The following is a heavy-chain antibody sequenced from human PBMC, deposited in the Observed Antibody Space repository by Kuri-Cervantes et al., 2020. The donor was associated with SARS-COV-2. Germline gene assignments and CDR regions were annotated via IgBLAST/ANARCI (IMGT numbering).Heavy chain of an antibody. CDR1: GYSFTSYW. CDR2: IYPGDSDT. V-gene: IGHV5-51*01. CDR3: ARRTRYCSSTSCDIGAFDI. Sequence: GESLKISCKGSGYSFTSYWIGWVRQMPGKGLEWMGIIYPGDSDTRYGPSFQGQVIISADKSISTAYLQWSSLKASDTAMYYCARRTRYCSSTSCDIGAFDIWGQGTMVTVSS. J-gene: IGHJ3*02. D-gene: IGHD2-2*02.